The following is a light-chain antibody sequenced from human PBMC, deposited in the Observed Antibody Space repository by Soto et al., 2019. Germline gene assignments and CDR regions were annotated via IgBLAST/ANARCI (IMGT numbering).Light chain of an antibody. CDR3: QHYNSYSEA. J-gene: IGKJ1*01. Sequence: IQMTQSPSTLAGSAGDRVTIPCRASQTISSWLAWYQQKPGKAPKLLIYKASTLKSGVPSRFSGSGSGTEFTLTISSLQPDDFATYYCQHYNSYSEAFGQGTKGDIK. CDR2: KAS. V-gene: IGKV1-5*03. CDR1: QTISSW.